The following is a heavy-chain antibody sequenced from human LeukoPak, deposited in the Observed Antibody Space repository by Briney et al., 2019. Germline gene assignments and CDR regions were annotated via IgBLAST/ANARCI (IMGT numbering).Heavy chain of an antibody. CDR2: IYYSGST. CDR1: GGSFSGYY. CDR3: ARQGYSSGNY. D-gene: IGHD6-19*01. V-gene: IGHV4-34*01. J-gene: IGHJ4*02. Sequence: SETLSLTCAVYGGSFSGYYWSWIRQPPGKGLEWIGNIYYSGSTYYNPSLKSRVTISVDTSKNQLSLKLSSVTAADTAVYYCARQGYSSGNYWGQGTLVTVSS.